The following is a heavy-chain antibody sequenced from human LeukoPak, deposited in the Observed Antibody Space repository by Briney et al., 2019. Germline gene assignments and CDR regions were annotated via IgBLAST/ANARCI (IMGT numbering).Heavy chain of an antibody. Sequence: GGSLRLSCAASGFTFSGSAMHWVRQASGKGLEWVGRIRSKANSYATAYAASVKGRFTISRDDSKSIAYLQMNSLKTEDTAVYYCSGGPGFGELFSHYYYYMDVWGKGTTVTISS. CDR1: GFTFSGSA. V-gene: IGHV3-73*01. J-gene: IGHJ6*03. CDR2: IRSKANSYAT. CDR3: SGGPGFGELFSHYYYYMDV. D-gene: IGHD3-10*01.